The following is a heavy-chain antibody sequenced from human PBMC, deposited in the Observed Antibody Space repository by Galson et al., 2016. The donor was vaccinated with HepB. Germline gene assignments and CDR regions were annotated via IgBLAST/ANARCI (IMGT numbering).Heavy chain of an antibody. J-gene: IGHJ4*02. D-gene: IGHD4/OR15-4a*01. V-gene: IGHV4-30-2*01. CDR3: ARGVPH. Sequence: TLSLTCGVSGSSVSSGGYAWSWIRQPPGKGLEWIGCLYDSGSDSYNLSLRGRVAISLDGAKNQVSLRLTSVTAAAKAVSFCARGVPHWGRGILVTVAA. CDR2: LYDSGSD. CDR1: GSSVSSGGYA.